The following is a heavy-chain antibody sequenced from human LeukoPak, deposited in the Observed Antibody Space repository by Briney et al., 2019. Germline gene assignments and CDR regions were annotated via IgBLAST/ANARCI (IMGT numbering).Heavy chain of an antibody. D-gene: IGHD1-26*01. V-gene: IGHV3-48*01. CDR3: AREEVGATGY. CDR1: GFTFSSYS. J-gene: IGHJ4*02. CDR2: ISSSSSTI. Sequence: HPGGSLRLSCAASGFTFSSYSVNWVRQAPGKGLEWVSYISSSSSTIYYADSVKGRFTISRDNAKNSLYLQMNSLRAEDTAVYYCAREEVGATGYWGQGTLVTVSS.